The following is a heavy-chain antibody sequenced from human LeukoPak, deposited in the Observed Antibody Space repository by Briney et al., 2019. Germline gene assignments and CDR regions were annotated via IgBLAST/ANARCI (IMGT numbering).Heavy chain of an antibody. J-gene: IGHJ3*02. D-gene: IGHD3-22*01. V-gene: IGHV4-59*08. CDR2: IYYSGST. CDR3: ARVTYYYDSSGYYPDAFDI. Sequence: SETLSLTCTVSGGSISSYYWSWIRQPPGKGLEWIGYIYYSGSTNYNPSLKSRVTISVDTSKNQFSLKLSSVTAADTAVYYCARVTYYYDSSGYYPDAFDIWGQGTMVTVSS. CDR1: GGSISSYY.